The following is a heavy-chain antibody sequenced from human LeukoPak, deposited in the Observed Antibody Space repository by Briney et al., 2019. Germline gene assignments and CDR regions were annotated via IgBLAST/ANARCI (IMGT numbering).Heavy chain of an antibody. V-gene: IGHV4-38-2*02. CDR2: IFHTGST. D-gene: IGHD3-9*01. Sequence: SETLSLTCTVSGDSISSGNYWGWIRQPPGKGLEWIGSIFHTGSTYFNLSLKSRVTISVDTSKNQFSLKLNSVTAADTAVYYCARGRRYDILTGFNWFDPWGQGTLVTVSS. CDR3: ARGRRYDILTGFNWFDP. J-gene: IGHJ5*02. CDR1: GDSISSGNY.